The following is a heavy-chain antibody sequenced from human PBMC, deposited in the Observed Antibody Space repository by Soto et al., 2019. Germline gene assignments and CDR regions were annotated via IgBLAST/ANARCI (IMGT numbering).Heavy chain of an antibody. CDR1: GFTFSSYA. CDR2: ISYDGSNK. CDR3: ARDEAVGYYDSSGYSDY. D-gene: IGHD3-22*01. J-gene: IGHJ4*02. Sequence: QVQLVESGGGVVQPGRSLRLSCAASGFTFSSYAMHWVRQAPGKGLEWVAVISYDGSNKYYADSVKGRFTISRDNSKNTLDLQMNSLRAEDTAVYYCARDEAVGYYDSSGYSDYWGQGTLVTVSS. V-gene: IGHV3-30-3*01.